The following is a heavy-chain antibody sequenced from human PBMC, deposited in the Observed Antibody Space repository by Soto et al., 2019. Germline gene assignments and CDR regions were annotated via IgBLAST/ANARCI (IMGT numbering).Heavy chain of an antibody. V-gene: IGHV4-34*01. D-gene: IGHD3-10*01. CDR2: XXYXGXT. Sequence: SETLSLTCAVYGGSFSGYYWGWIRQPPGKGLXWXGXXXYXGXTXYXXXXKSRAAISMDTSKNQFSLRLTSVTAADTAVYYCARAGFSYGHLLFWGQGIRLTVSS. J-gene: IGHJ4*02. CDR3: ARAGFSYGHLLF. CDR1: GGSFSGYY.